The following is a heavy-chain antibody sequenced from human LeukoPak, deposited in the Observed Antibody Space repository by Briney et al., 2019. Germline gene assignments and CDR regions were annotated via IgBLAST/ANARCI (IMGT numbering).Heavy chain of an antibody. CDR2: ISSDSSTV. CDR1: GFTFSSYS. J-gene: IGHJ4*02. CDR3: ARDKTYSDFWL. Sequence: PGGSLRLSCAASGFTFSSYSMNWVRQAPGKELEWISYISSDSSTVYFADSVKGRFTISRDNAKNSLYLQMNSLRAEDTAVYFCARDKTYSDFWLWGQGTLVTVSS. D-gene: IGHD3-3*01. V-gene: IGHV3-48*01.